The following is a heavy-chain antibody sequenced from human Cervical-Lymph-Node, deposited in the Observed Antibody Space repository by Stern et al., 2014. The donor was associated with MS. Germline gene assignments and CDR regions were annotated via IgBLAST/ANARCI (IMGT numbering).Heavy chain of an antibody. V-gene: IGHV1-46*01. CDR3: VRGSSWGWFDP. D-gene: IGHD6-13*01. J-gene: IGHJ5*02. Sequence: QVQLVQSGAEVKKPGASVKVSCKASGYTFTSYYMHWVRQAPGQGLEWMGIINPSGGSTSYAQKFQGRVTMTRDTSTSTVYMELSSLRSEDTAMYYCVRGSSWGWFDPWGQGTLVTVSS. CDR1: GYTFTSYY. CDR2: INPSGGST.